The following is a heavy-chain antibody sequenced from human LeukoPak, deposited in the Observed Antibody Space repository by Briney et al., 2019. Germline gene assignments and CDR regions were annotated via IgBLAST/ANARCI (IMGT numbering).Heavy chain of an antibody. D-gene: IGHD2-15*01. J-gene: IGHJ5*02. CDR3: AKDVGDIVVVVAATPVLFSYWFDP. CDR2: ISGSGGST. V-gene: IGHV3-23*01. CDR1: GFTFSSYA. Sequence: GGSLRLSCAASGFTFSSYAMSWVRQAPGKGLEWVSAISGSGGSTYYADSVKGRFTISRYNSKNTLYLQMNSLRAEDTAVYYCAKDVGDIVVVVAATPVLFSYWFDPWGQGTLVTVSS.